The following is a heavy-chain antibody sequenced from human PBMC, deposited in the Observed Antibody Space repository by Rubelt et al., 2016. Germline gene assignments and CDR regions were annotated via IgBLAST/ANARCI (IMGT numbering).Heavy chain of an antibody. CDR1: GFTFGDYA. CDR3: TRVAILGYYENDAFDI. J-gene: IGHJ3*02. Sequence: RLSCTASGFTFGDYAMSWFRQAPGKGLEWVGFIRSKAYGGTTEYAASVKGRFIISRDDSKSIADLQMNSLKTEDTAVYYCTRVAILGYYENDAFDIWGQGTMVTVSS. CDR2: IRSKAYGGTT. D-gene: IGHD3-22*01. V-gene: IGHV3-49*03.